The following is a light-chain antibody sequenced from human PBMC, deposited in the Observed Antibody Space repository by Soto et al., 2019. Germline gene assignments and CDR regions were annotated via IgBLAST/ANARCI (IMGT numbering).Light chain of an antibody. V-gene: IGKV3-20*01. CDR2: GAS. CDR1: QSVRSSN. CDR3: QQPRT. Sequence: EIILQKSHATMSLSPGERVTLSCRASQSVRSSNLAWYQQKPGQAPRLLIYGASSRATGIPDRFSGSGSGTDFTLTISRLEPEDFAVYYCQQPRTFGQGTKVDIK. J-gene: IGKJ1*01.